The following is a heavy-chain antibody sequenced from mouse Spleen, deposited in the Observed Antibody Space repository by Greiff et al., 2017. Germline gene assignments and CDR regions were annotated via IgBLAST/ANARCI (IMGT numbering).Heavy chain of an antibody. CDR2: IDPETGGT. J-gene: IGHJ2*01. Sequence: SGAELVRPGASVTLSCKASGYTFTDYEMHWVKQTPVHGLEWIGAIDPETGGTAYNQKFKGKAILTADKSSSTAYMELRSLTSEDSAVYYCTRRYDYDDGDYWGQGTTLTVSS. CDR3: TRRYDYDDGDY. V-gene: IGHV1-15*01. CDR1: GYTFTDYE. D-gene: IGHD2-4*01.